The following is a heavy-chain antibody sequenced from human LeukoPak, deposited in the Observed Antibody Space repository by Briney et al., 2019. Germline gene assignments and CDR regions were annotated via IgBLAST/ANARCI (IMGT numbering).Heavy chain of an antibody. CDR1: GFTFNNYW. J-gene: IGHJ3*02. D-gene: IGHD6-13*01. V-gene: IGHV3-74*01. CDR2: IGTDGITT. Sequence: GGSLRLSCAASGFTFNNYWMHWVRQAPGKGLVWVSRIGTDGITTTYADSVKGRFTISRDNAKNSLYLQMNSLRAEDTAVYYCARGLSSSSWYQAVVRAFDIWGQGTMVTVSS. CDR3: ARGLSSSSWYQAVVRAFDI.